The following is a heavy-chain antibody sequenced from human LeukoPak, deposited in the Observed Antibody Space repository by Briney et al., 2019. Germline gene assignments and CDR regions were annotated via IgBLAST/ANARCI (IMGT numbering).Heavy chain of an antibody. Sequence: GVSLRLSCAASGFTFSNSAMSWVRQAPRKGLEWVSTLSGSGITTYYADSVKGRFTISRDNSKNTLYLQMNGLRAEDTAVYYCAKGIYSSGWSYFDYWGHGTLVTVSS. V-gene: IGHV3-23*01. CDR3: AKGIYSSGWSYFDY. CDR1: GFTFSNSA. CDR2: LSGSGITT. D-gene: IGHD6-19*01. J-gene: IGHJ4*01.